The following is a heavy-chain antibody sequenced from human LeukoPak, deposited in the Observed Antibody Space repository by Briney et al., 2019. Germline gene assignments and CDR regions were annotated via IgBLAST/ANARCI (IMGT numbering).Heavy chain of an antibody. CDR2: IYYSGST. D-gene: IGHD6-13*01. V-gene: IGHV4-59*08. Sequence: SETLSLTCTVSGGSISSYYWSWIRQPPGKGLEWIGYIYYSGSTYYNPFLKSRVTISVDTSKNQFSLKLSSVTAADTAVYYCARPTLLAAAGTEDYWGRGTLVIVSS. J-gene: IGHJ4*02. CDR1: GGSISSYY. CDR3: ARPTLLAAAGTEDY.